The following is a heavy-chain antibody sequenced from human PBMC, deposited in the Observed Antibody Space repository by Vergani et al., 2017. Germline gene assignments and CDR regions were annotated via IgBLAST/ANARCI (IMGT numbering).Heavy chain of an antibody. CDR3: TRPYAYCSGGSCLSRLMDV. J-gene: IGHJ6*04. CDR1: GFTFSGSA. V-gene: IGHV3-73*01. CDR2: IRSKANSYET. D-gene: IGHD2-15*01. Sequence: EVQLVESGGGLVQPGGSLKLSCAASGFTFSGSAMHWVRQASGKGLEWVGRIRSKANSYETAYAASVKGRFTISRDDSKNTAYLQMNSLKTEDTAVYYCTRPYAYCSGGSCLSRLMDVWGKGTTVTVSS.